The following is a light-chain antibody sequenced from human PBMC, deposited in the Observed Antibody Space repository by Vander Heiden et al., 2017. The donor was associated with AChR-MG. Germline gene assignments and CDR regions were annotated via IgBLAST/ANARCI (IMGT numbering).Light chain of an antibody. J-gene: IGKJ5*01. Sequence: EIVMTQSPATLSVSPGDRATLSCRASQSVSSNLAWYQQKPGQAPRLLIYGASTRATGIPARFSGSGSGTEFTLTISSLQAEDVAVYHCQQYNNWLRFGQGTRLEIK. CDR2: GAS. CDR1: QSVSSN. CDR3: QQYNNWLR. V-gene: IGKV3-15*01.